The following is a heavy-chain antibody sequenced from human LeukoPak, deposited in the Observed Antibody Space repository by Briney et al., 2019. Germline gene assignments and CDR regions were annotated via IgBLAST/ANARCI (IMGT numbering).Heavy chain of an antibody. CDR3: ARVRGRGDSGYDWGLPDAFDM. Sequence: AGSLTLSCAASGFTFSSYSMNWVRQAPGKGLEWVSYISSSSNTIYYPASVKGRFTIFRDNDKNSLYLQMNSLTAEDTAVYYCARVRGRGDSGYDWGLPDAFDMGGQGTMVTVSS. D-gene: IGHD5-12*01. J-gene: IGHJ3*02. CDR1: GFTFSSYS. V-gene: IGHV3-48*01. CDR2: ISSSSNTI.